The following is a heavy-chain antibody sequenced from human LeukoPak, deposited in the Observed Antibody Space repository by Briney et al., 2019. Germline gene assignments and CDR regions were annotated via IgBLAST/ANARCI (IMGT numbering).Heavy chain of an antibody. Sequence: GGSLRLSCAASGFSLRNYWMHWVRQAPGKGLVWVSRTNSDESNINYADSVEGRFTVSRDNAKNTLYLQMDSLRAEDTAVYYCARKNYDTSGYFDLDYWGQGTLVTVSS. CDR1: GFSLRNYW. J-gene: IGHJ4*02. CDR2: TNSDESNI. CDR3: ARKNYDTSGYFDLDY. D-gene: IGHD3-22*01. V-gene: IGHV3-74*01.